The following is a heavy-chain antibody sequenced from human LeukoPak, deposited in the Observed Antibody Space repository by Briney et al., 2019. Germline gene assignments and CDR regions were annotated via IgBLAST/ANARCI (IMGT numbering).Heavy chain of an antibody. CDR3: ARDIHDSSGYYYDY. CDR1: GFTLSGYT. Sequence: GGSLRLSCVASGFTLSGYTMSWVRQAPGKGPEWISAVSARGDKTYYADSVKGRFTVSRDNSKDTLFLQMISLRAEDTALYYCARDIHDSSGYYYDYWGQGTLVTVSP. J-gene: IGHJ4*02. V-gene: IGHV3-23*01. D-gene: IGHD3-22*01. CDR2: VSARGDKT.